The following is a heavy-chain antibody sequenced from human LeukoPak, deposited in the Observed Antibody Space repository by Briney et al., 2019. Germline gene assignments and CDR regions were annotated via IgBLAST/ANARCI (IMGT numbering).Heavy chain of an antibody. CDR1: GFTFSSYA. V-gene: IGHV3-30*04. J-gene: IGHJ4*02. CDR2: ISYHGSNK. CDR3: ARRSGIAVAGAFDY. D-gene: IGHD6-19*01. Sequence: GGSLRLSCAASGFTFSSYAMHWVRQAPGKGLEWVAVISYHGSNKYYADSVRGRFTISRDNSKNTLYLQMNSLRAEDTAVYYRARRSGIAVAGAFDYWGQGTLVTVSS.